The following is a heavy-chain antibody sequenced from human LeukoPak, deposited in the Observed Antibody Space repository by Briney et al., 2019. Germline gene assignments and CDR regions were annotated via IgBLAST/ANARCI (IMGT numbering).Heavy chain of an antibody. Sequence: SETLSLTCTVSGGSLSKYYWTWIRQPPGKGLEWIGYIQHSGSTNYNPSLKSRATISVDTSKNQFSMNLTSVTAADTAVYYCARVQRDLLGFDIWGQGARVTVSS. J-gene: IGHJ3*02. D-gene: IGHD6-25*01. V-gene: IGHV4-59*01. CDR3: ARVQRDLLGFDI. CDR2: IQHSGST. CDR1: GGSLSKYY.